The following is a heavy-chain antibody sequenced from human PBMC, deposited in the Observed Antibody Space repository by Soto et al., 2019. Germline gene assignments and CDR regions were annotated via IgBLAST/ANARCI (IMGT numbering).Heavy chain of an antibody. CDR1: GFTFSSYG. V-gene: IGHV3-33*01. J-gene: IGHJ4*02. CDR2: IWYDGSNK. Sequence: PGGSLRLSCAASGFTFSSYGMHWVRQAPGKGLEWVAVIWYDGSNKYYADSVKGRFTISRDNSKNTLYLQMNSLRAEDTAVYYCARENVPYYYDSSGYYAPGDYWGQGTLVTVSS. CDR3: ARENVPYYYDSSGYYAPGDY. D-gene: IGHD3-22*01.